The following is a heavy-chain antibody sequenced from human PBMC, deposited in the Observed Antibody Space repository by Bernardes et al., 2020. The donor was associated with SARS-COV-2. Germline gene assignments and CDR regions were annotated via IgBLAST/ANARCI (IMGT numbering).Heavy chain of an antibody. V-gene: IGHV3-15*07. Sequence: GSLRLSCAASDFTFSPAWMNWVRQAPGKGLEWVGRIKSKTDGGTTDYAVPVQGRFTISRDDSKNTLYLEMNSLKTEDTAVYYCTTIWNGFYLAAFDIWGQGTLVTVSS. J-gene: IGHJ3*02. CDR1: DFTFSPAW. CDR2: IKSKTDGGTT. D-gene: IGHD3-3*01. CDR3: TTIWNGFYLAAFDI.